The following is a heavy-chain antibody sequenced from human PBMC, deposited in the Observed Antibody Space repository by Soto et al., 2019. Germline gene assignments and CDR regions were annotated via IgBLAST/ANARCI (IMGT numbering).Heavy chain of an antibody. V-gene: IGHV3-53*01. CDR2: IYSGGST. Sequence: GGSLRLSCAASGFTVSSNYMSWVRQAPGKGLEWVSVIYSGGSTYYADSVKGRFTISRDNSKNTLYLQMNSLRAEDTAVYYCARDMRGYPPYYYYYYGMDVWGQGTTVTVSS. CDR1: GFTVSSNY. J-gene: IGHJ6*02. D-gene: IGHD3-16*02. CDR3: ARDMRGYPPYYYYYYGMDV.